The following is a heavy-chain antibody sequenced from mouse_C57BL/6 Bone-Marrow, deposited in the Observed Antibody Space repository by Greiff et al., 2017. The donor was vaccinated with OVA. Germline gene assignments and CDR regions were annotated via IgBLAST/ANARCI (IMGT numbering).Heavy chain of an antibody. CDR1: GFTFSDYY. Sequence: EVMLVESGGGLVQPGGSLKLSCAASGFTFSDYYMYWVRQTPEKRLEWVAYISNGGGSTYYPDTVKGRFTISRDNAKNTLYLQMSRLKSEDTAMYYCARQGRNYWGQGTTLTVSS. CDR3: ARQGRNY. CDR2: ISNGGGST. J-gene: IGHJ2*01. V-gene: IGHV5-12*01. D-gene: IGHD3-3*01.